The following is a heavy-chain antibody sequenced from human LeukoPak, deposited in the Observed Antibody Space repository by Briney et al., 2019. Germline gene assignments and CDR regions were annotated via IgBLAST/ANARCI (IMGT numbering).Heavy chain of an antibody. J-gene: IGHJ4*02. CDR3: ARGCSSTSCYSPFDY. Sequence: SETLSLTCTVSGGSISSGGYYWSWIRQPPGKGLEWIGYIYHSGSTYYNPSLKSRVTISVDTSKNQFSLKLSSVTAADTAVYYCARGCSSTSCYSPFDYWGQGTLVTVSS. CDR2: IYHSGST. V-gene: IGHV4-30-2*01. CDR1: GGSISSGGYY. D-gene: IGHD2-2*01.